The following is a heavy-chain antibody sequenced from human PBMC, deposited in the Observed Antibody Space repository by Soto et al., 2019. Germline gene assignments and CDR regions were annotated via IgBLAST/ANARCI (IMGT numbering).Heavy chain of an antibody. J-gene: IGHJ4*02. V-gene: IGHV4-4*02. Sequence: QVQLQESGPGLVKPSGTLSLTCTVSGGSMSSSNWWNWVRQSQGKGLEWIGQAHDSGRTNYNPSLKSRVTISVDKSKYHFSLKLSSVTAADTAVYYCARSEATGLDYGGQGTLGTVSP. CDR3: ARSEATGLDY. CDR1: GGSMSSSNW. CDR2: AHDSGRT.